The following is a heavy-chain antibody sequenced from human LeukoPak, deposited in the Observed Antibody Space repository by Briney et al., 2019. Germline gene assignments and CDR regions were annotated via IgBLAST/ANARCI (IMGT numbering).Heavy chain of an antibody. CDR1: GGSISSGGYY. V-gene: IGHV4-31*03. Sequence: SETLSLTCTVSGGSISSGGYYWSWIRQHPGKGLEWIGYIYYSGSTYYNPSLKSRVTISVDTSKNQFSLKLSSVTAADTAVYYCARVIVPDAFDIWGQGTMVTVSS. CDR2: IYYSGST. CDR3: ARVIVPDAFDI. J-gene: IGHJ3*02. D-gene: IGHD2-15*01.